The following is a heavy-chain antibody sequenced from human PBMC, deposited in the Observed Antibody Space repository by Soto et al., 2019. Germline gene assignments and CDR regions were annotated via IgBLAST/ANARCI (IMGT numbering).Heavy chain of an antibody. CDR1: GYTFTCYY. Sequence: GASVKVSCKASGYTFTCYYMHWVRHAPGQGLEWMGWINPNSGGTNYAQKFQGWVTMTRDTSISTAYMELSRLRSDDTAVYYCARYLVRNDGMDVWGQGTTVTVS. J-gene: IGHJ6*02. CDR2: INPNSGGT. CDR3: ARYLVRNDGMDV. V-gene: IGHV1-2*04. D-gene: IGHD1-26*01.